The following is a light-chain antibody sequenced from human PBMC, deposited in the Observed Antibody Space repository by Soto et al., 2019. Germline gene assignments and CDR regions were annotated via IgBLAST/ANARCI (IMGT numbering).Light chain of an antibody. Sequence: TQPPSVSAAPGQKVTISCSGSNSNIGNSYVYWYQQSPGAAPKLLMYENAKRASGIPDRFSGSKSGAAATLAITGIQTGDEADYYCGTWDSGLSGFVFGTGTKVTVL. J-gene: IGLJ1*01. CDR3: GTWDSGLSGFV. V-gene: IGLV1-51*02. CDR2: ENA. CDR1: NSNIGNSY.